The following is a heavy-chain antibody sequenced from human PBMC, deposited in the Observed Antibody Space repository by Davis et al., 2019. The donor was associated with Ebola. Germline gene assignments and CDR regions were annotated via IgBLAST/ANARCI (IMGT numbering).Heavy chain of an antibody. Sequence: SLNLSCAASGFIFSDYEMNWVRQAPGKGPEWLAYIGKSGSPTYYADSVKGRFSISRDNARDSMFLQMNSLRVEDTAVYYCARRGPGYGDGYFDSWGQGILVTVSS. CDR2: IGKSGSPT. V-gene: IGHV3-11*01. CDR3: ARRGPGYGDGYFDS. J-gene: IGHJ4*02. D-gene: IGHD4-17*01. CDR1: GFIFSDYE.